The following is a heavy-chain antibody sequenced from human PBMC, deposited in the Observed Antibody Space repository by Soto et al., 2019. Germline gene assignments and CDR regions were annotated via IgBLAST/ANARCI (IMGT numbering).Heavy chain of an antibody. CDR3: AKGLSPSYYDILTGPDY. V-gene: IGHV3-23*01. Sequence: PGGSLRLSXAASGFTFSSYAMNWVRQAPGKGLEWVSVISGSSSTTFYADSVKGRFSISRDNSKKEVYLQMNSLRAEDTALYFRAKGLSPSYYDILTGPDYWGQGTQVTVSS. CDR1: GFTFSSYA. D-gene: IGHD3-9*01. CDR2: ISGSSSTT. J-gene: IGHJ4*02.